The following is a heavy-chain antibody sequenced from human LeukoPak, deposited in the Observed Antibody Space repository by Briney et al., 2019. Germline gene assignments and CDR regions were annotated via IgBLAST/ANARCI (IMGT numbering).Heavy chain of an antibody. V-gene: IGHV1-2*02. CDR2: SNPNSWGT. CDR3: VRDGMITVTTHAFDI. Sequence: ASVKVSCKASGYTFTGYYMHSVRPPPGQGREWMGWSNPNSWGTNYAQKLQGRVTQTRETSIKTADMDLSRLRSEDTAVYYCVRDGMITVTTHAFDIWGQGTMVTVSS. CDR1: GYTFTGYY. D-gene: IGHD4-17*01. J-gene: IGHJ3*02.